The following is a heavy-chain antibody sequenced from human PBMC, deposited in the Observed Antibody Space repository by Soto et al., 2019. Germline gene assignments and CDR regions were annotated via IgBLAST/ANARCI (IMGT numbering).Heavy chain of an antibody. CDR3: ARARRGAAARDWFDP. CDR1: VGSFSGYY. J-gene: IGHJ5*02. D-gene: IGHD6-13*01. Sequence: SETLSLTCAVYVGSFSGYYWSWIRQPPGKGLEWIGEINHSGSTNYNPSLKSRVTISVDTSKNQFSLKLSSVTAADTAVYYCARARRGAAARDWFDPWGQGTLVTVSS. V-gene: IGHV4-34*01. CDR2: INHSGST.